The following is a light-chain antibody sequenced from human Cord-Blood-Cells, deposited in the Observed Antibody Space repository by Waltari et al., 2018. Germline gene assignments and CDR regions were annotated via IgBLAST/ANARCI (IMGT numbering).Light chain of an antibody. CDR3: SSYTSSSTWV. Sequence: QSALTQPASVSGSPGQSITISCTGTSSDVGGYNYVSWYQQHPGKAPKLMIYEVSNRPSGGSNRFSGSESGNTASLTISVLQAEDEADYYCSSYTSSSTWVFGGGTKLTVL. CDR1: SSDVGGYNY. J-gene: IGLJ3*02. V-gene: IGLV2-14*01. CDR2: EVS.